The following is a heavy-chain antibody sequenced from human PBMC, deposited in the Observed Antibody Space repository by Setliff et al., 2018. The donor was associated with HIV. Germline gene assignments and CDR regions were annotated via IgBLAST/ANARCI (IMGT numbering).Heavy chain of an antibody. CDR1: GGSISNSNW. V-gene: IGHV4-4*02. CDR3: ARAPPGIQNDAFDV. Sequence: SETLSLTCAVSGGSISNSNWWSLVRQPPGKGLEWIGEIYHSGSTNYNPSLKSRVTISVEKSKNQFSLKLSSVTAADTAVYYCARAPPGIQNDAFDVWGQGTMVTVSS. J-gene: IGHJ3*01. CDR2: IYHSGST.